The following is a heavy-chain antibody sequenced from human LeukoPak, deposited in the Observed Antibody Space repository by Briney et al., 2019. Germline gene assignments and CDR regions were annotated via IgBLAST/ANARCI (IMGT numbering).Heavy chain of an antibody. CDR2: MYYSGGT. Sequence: SETLSLTCRVSGASISGDYWSWIRQPPGKGLEWIGHMYYSGGTTYNPSLKSRVSISLDTSKKHFSLKLSSVTAADTAVYYCAGTGLFFDYWSQGTLVTVSS. V-gene: IGHV4-59*01. J-gene: IGHJ4*02. D-gene: IGHD7-27*01. CDR3: AGTGLFFDY. CDR1: GASISGDY.